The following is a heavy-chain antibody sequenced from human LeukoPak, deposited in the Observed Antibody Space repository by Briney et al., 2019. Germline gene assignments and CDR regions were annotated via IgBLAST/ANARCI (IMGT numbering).Heavy chain of an antibody. J-gene: IGHJ3*02. CDR3: ARSGMATATACAFDI. V-gene: IGHV3-21*01. D-gene: IGHD5-24*01. CDR1: GFTFSSYS. Sequence: GGSLRLSCAASGFTFSSYSMNWVRQAPGKGLEWVSSISSSSSYIYYVDSVKGRFTISRDNAKNSPYLQMNSLRAEDTAVYYCARSGMATATACAFDIWGQGTMVTVSS. CDR2: ISSSSSYI.